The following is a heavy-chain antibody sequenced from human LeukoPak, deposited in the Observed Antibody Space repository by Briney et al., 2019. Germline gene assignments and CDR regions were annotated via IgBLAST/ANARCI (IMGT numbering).Heavy chain of an antibody. CDR3: ARAGTPGSIDY. CDR1: GFTFSSFW. Sequence: GGSLRLPCAASGFTFSSFWMTWVRQAPGKGLEWVANIKQDGSEKNYVDSVKGRFTISRDNSKNTLYLQMNSLRAEDTAAYYCARAGTPGSIDYWGQGTLVTVSS. CDR2: IKQDGSEK. J-gene: IGHJ4*02. V-gene: IGHV3-7*01. D-gene: IGHD1-1*01.